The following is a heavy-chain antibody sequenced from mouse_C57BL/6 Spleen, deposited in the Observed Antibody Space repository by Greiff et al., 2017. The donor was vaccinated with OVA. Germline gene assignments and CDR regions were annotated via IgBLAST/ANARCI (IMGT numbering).Heavy chain of an antibody. J-gene: IGHJ2*01. CDR2: INPSNGGT. V-gene: IGHV1-53*01. D-gene: IGHD2-3*01. CDR1: GYTFTSYW. CDR3: AREWLLRGGFCY. Sequence: QVQLQQPGTELVKPGASVKLSCKASGYTFTSYWMNWVKQRPGQGLEWIGNINPSNGGTNYNEKFKGKATLTVDKSSSTAYMQLSSLTSEDSAVYYCAREWLLRGGFCYWGQGTTLTVSS.